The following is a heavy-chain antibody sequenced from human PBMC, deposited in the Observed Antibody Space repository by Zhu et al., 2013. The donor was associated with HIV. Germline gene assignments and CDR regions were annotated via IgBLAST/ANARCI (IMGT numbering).Heavy chain of an antibody. Sequence: QVQLVQSGAEVKKPGSSVKVSCKASGGTFSSYAISWVRQAPGQGLEWMGGIIPIFGTANYAQKFQGRVTITADESTSTAYMELSSLRSEDTAVYYCARFLKQQLKLETNWFDPWGQGTLVTVSS. J-gene: IGHJ5*02. D-gene: IGHD6-13*01. CDR3: ARFLKQQLKLETNWFDP. V-gene: IGHV1-69*01. CDR1: GGTFSSYA. CDR2: IIPIFGTA.